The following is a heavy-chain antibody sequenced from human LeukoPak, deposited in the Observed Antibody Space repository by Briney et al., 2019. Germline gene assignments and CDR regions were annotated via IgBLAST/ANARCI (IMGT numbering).Heavy chain of an antibody. V-gene: IGHV3-21*01. CDR3: AKDIYGGNWPNDY. CDR2: ISGSSYYI. Sequence: GGSLRLSCAASGFTFSSYEMNWVRQAPGKGLEWVSSISGSSYYIYYADSVKGRFTISRDNAKNSLYLQMNSLRAEDTALYYCAKDIYGGNWPNDYWGQGTLVTVSS. D-gene: IGHD4-23*01. CDR1: GFTFSSYE. J-gene: IGHJ4*02.